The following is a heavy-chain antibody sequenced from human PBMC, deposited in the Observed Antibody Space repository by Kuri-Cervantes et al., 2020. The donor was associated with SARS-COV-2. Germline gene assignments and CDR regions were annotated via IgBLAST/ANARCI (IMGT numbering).Heavy chain of an antibody. CDR1: GFTFSGYS. D-gene: IGHD3-22*01. V-gene: IGHV3-7*01. CDR2: IKQDGSEK. Sequence: GGSLRLSCAASGFTFSGYSMNWVRQAPGKGLEWVANIKQDGSEKYYVDSVKGRFTISRDNAKNSLYLQMNSLRAEDTAVYYCAMKSTRNNYYDSSGSFDYWGQGTLVTVSS. J-gene: IGHJ4*02. CDR3: AMKSTRNNYYDSSGSFDY.